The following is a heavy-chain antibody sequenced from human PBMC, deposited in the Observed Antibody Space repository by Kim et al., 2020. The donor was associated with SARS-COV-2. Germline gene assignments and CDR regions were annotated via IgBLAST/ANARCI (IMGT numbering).Heavy chain of an antibody. Sequence: YYADSVKGRFTISRDNSKNTLYLQMNSLRAEDTAVYYCARDIGYYYGMDVWGQGTTVTVSS. J-gene: IGHJ6*02. V-gene: IGHV3-33*01. CDR3: ARDIGYYYGMDV.